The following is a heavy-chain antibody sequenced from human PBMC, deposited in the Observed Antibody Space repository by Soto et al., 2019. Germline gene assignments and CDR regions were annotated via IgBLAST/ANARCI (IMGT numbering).Heavy chain of an antibody. D-gene: IGHD3-3*01. CDR2: INHSGST. V-gene: IGHV4-34*01. J-gene: IGHJ6*03. Sequence: PEETLSLTCAVYGGSFSGYYWSWIRQPPGKGLEWIGEINHSGSTNYNPSLKSRVTISVDTSKNQFSLKLSSVTAADTAVYYCARATSTYYDFWSGYYDYYYYMDVWGKGTTVTVSS. CDR1: GGSFSGYY. CDR3: ARATSTYYDFWSGYYDYYYYMDV.